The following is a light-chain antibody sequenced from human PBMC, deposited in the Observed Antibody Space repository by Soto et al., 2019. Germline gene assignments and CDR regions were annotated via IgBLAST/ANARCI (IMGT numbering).Light chain of an antibody. Sequence: EIVLTQSPATLSLSPGXRATLSCRASQSVSSYLAWYQQKPGQAPRLLIYDASNRATGIPARFSGSGSGTDFTLTISSLEPEDFAVYYCQQRSNWPPVTFGPGTKVDIK. J-gene: IGKJ3*01. CDR1: QSVSSY. CDR2: DAS. CDR3: QQRSNWPPVT. V-gene: IGKV3-11*01.